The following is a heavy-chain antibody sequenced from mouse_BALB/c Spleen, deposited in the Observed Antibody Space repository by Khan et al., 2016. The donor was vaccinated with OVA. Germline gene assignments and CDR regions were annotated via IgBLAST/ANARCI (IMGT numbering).Heavy chain of an antibody. Sequence: QVRLQQSGTELVRPGASVNLSCKTSGYIFTSYWIHWVKQRSGQGLEWIASIYPGTGNTYYNEKFNGKASLTADKSSSTAYMHLSRLKSEDSAVYFCAREETLYYFDYWGQGTTLTVSS. CDR3: AREETLYYFDY. CDR2: IYPGTGNT. J-gene: IGHJ2*01. V-gene: IGHV1S132*01. CDR1: GYIFTSYW.